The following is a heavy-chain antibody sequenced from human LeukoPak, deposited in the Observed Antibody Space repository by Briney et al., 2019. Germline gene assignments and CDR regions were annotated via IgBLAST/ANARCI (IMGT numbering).Heavy chain of an antibody. J-gene: IGHJ4*02. Sequence: GGSLRLFCAASGFTFSSYGMHWVRQAPGKGLEWVAFIRYDGSNKYYADSVKGRFTISRDNSKNTLYLQMNSLRAEDTAVYYCAKDYDYVWGAPPGDYWGQGTLVTVSS. CDR3: AKDYDYVWGAPPGDY. D-gene: IGHD3-16*01. CDR1: GFTFSSYG. CDR2: IRYDGSNK. V-gene: IGHV3-30*02.